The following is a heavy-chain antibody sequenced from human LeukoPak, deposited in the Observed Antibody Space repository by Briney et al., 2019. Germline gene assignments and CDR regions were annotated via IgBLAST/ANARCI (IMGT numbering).Heavy chain of an antibody. V-gene: IGHV4-59*08. Sequence: NPSETLSLTCTVSGGSISSYYWSWIRQPPEKGLEWIGYIYYSGSTNYNPSLKSRVTISVDTSKNQFSLKLSSVTAADTAVYYCARGVLVYYYGMDVWGQGTTVTVSS. D-gene: IGHD3-10*01. CDR2: IYYSGST. CDR3: ARGVLVYYYGMDV. J-gene: IGHJ6*02. CDR1: GGSISSYY.